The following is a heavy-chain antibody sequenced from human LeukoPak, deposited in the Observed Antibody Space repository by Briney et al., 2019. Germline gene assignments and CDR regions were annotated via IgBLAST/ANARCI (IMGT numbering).Heavy chain of an antibody. V-gene: IGHV4-34*01. D-gene: IGHD6-6*01. CDR3: ARGLGSSSSGY. CDR1: GGSFSGYY. Sequence: PSETLSLTCAVYGGSFSGYYWSWIRQPPGKGLEWIGEINHSGSTNYNPSLKSRVTISVDTSKNQFSLKLSSVTAADTAVYYCARGLGSSSSGYGGQGTLVTVSS. CDR2: INHSGST. J-gene: IGHJ4*02.